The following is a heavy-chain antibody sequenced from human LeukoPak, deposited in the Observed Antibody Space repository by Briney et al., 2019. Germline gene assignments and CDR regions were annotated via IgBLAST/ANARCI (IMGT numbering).Heavy chain of an antibody. CDR1: GGSISSYY. CDR3: AGGGDSGGYYYPMFDY. CDR2: IYYSGST. D-gene: IGHD3-22*01. V-gene: IGHV4-59*01. J-gene: IGHJ4*02. Sequence: SETLSVTCTVSGGSISSYYWSWLRQPPGKGLEWIGYIYYSGSTNYNPSLKSRVTISVDTSKNQFSLKLNSVTAADTAVYYCAGGGDSGGYYYPMFDYWGQGTLVTVSS.